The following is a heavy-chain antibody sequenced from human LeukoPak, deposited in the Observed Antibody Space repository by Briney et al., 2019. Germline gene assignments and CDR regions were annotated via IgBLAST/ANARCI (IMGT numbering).Heavy chain of an antibody. CDR2: IKQDGSEK. J-gene: IGHJ6*02. V-gene: IGHV3-7*01. CDR3: ARGGYSNYQYCYYYGMDV. Sequence: GGSLRLSCAASGFTFSSYWMSWVRQAPGKGLEWVANIKQDGSEKYYVDSVKGRFTISRDNAKNSLYLQMNSLRAEDTAVYYCARGGYSNYQYCYYYGMDVWGQGTTVTVSS. CDR1: GFTFSSYW. D-gene: IGHD4-4*01.